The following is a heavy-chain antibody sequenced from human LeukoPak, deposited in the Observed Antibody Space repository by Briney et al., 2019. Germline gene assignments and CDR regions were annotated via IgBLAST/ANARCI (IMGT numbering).Heavy chain of an antibody. D-gene: IGHD3-22*01. Sequence: GGFLRLSCAASGFTFSTYAMHWVRQAPGKGLEWAAFIRYDGTNKYADSVKGRFTISRDNSKNTLYLQMNSLRAEDTAVYYCAIRGPHYDSSWGQGTLVTVSS. J-gene: IGHJ4*02. V-gene: IGHV3-30*02. CDR2: IRYDGTNK. CDR3: AIRGPHYDSS. CDR1: GFTFSTYA.